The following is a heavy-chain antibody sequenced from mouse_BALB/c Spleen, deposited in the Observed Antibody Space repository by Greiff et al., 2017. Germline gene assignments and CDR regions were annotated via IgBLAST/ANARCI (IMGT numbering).Heavy chain of an antibody. Sequence: EVQLVESGGGLVQPGGSLKLSCAASGFTFSSYTMSWVRQTPEKRLEWVAYISNGGGSTYYPDTVKGRFTISRDNAKNTLYLQMSSLKSEDTAMYYCARHEGGYYYAMDYWGQGTSVTVSS. D-gene: IGHD1-1*02. CDR1: GFTFSSYT. CDR3: ARHEGGYYYAMDY. J-gene: IGHJ4*01. V-gene: IGHV5-12-2*01. CDR2: ISNGGGST.